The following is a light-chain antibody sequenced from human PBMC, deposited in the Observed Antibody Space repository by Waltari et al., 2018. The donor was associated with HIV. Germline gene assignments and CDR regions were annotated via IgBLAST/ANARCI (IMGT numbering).Light chain of an antibody. J-gene: IGLJ1*01. CDR2: SNK. CDR3: AAWEDSLNGPNYV. CDR1: SSNIGSKT. V-gene: IGLV1-44*01. Sequence: QSVLTQPPSASGAPGQSVIISCSGSSSNIGSKTVNWYRQLPGTAPKLLIYSNKRRPSGVPARCSGSKSGTSASLAISGLQSGDEADYYCAAWEDSLNGPNYVFGSGTTVTVL.